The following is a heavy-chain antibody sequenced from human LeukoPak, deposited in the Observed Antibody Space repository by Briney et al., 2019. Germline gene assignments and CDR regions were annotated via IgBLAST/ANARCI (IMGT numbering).Heavy chain of an antibody. CDR1: GYTFTSYG. D-gene: IGHD3-22*01. J-gene: IGHJ4*02. V-gene: IGHV1-18*01. Sequence: ASVKVSCKASGYTFTSYGISWVRQAPGQGLEWMGWISAYNGNTNYAQKLQGRITMTTDTSTSTAYMDLRSLRSDDTAVYYCARDYDDSSGYLRDYWGQGTLVTVSS. CDR3: ARDYDDSSGYLRDY. CDR2: ISAYNGNT.